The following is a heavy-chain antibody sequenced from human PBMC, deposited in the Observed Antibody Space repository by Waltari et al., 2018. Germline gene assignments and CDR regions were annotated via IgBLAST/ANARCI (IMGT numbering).Heavy chain of an antibody. CDR2: INHSGST. V-gene: IGHV4-34*01. Sequence: QVQLQQWGAGLLKPSETLSLTCAVYGGSFSGSYWSWIRQPPGKGLEWIGEINHSGSTNYNPSLKSRVTISVDTSKNQFSLKLSSVTAADTAVYYCARAQKREWLRFFDYWGQGTLVTVSS. CDR1: GGSFSGSY. J-gene: IGHJ4*02. D-gene: IGHD5-12*01. CDR3: ARAQKREWLRFFDY.